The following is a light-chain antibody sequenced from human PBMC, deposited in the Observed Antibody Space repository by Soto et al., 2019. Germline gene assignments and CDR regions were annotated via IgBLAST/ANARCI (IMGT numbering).Light chain of an antibody. Sequence: QAVVTQPASVSGSPGQSITVSCTGTSSDVGRYNYVSWYQQHPGRAPRLIIYEVINRPAGVSNRFSGSKSGNTALLTISGLQAADEAEYYCCSYTRSSTLLFGGGTKVTVL. J-gene: IGLJ2*01. CDR3: CSYTRSSTLL. CDR1: SSDVGRYNY. CDR2: EVI. V-gene: IGLV2-14*01.